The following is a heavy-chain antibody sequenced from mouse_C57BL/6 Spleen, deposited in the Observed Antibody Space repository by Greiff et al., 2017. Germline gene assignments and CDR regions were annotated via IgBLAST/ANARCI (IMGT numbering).Heavy chain of an antibody. D-gene: IGHD2-4*01. CDR1: GFTFSDYY. CDR3: ARDHGYDYYFDY. Sequence: DVKLVESEGGLVQPGSSMKLSCTASGFTFSDYYMAWVRQVPEKGLEWVANINYDGSSTYYLDSLKSRFIISRDNAKNILYLQMSSLKSEDTATYYCARDHGYDYYFDYWGQGTTLTVSS. J-gene: IGHJ2*01. CDR2: INYDGSST. V-gene: IGHV5-16*01.